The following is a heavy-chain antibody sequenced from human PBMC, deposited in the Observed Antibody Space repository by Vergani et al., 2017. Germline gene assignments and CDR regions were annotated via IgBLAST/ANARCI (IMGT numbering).Heavy chain of an antibody. CDR3: ARDPDCSSTSCYSPYNWNSRRGNFDY. V-gene: IGHV3-48*01. J-gene: IGHJ4*02. CDR2: ISSSSSTI. D-gene: IGHD2-2*01. CDR1: GFTFSSYS. Sequence: EVQLVESGGGLVQPGGSLRLSCAASGFTFSSYSMNWVRQAPGKGLEWVSYISSSSSTIYYADSVKGRFTISRDNAKNSLYLQMSSLRAEDTAVYYCARDPDCSSTSCYSPYNWNSRRGNFDYWGQGTLVTVSS.